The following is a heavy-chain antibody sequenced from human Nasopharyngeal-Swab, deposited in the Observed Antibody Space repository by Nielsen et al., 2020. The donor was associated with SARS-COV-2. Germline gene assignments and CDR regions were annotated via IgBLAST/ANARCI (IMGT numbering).Heavy chain of an antibody. CDR1: GFTFSSYA. V-gene: IGHV3-23*01. CDR3: ARDMVRGVWGY. CDR2: ISGSGGST. J-gene: IGHJ4*02. Sequence: GESLKISCAASGFTFSSYAMSWIRQAPGKGLEWVSAISGSGGSTYYADSVKGRFTISRDNSKNTVYLQMNSLRAEDTAVYYCARDMVRGVWGYWGQGTLVTVSS. D-gene: IGHD3-10*01.